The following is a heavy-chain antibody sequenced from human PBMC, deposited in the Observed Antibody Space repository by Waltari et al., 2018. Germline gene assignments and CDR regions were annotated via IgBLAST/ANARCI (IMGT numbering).Heavy chain of an antibody. Sequence: EVQLVESGGGLVKPGGSLRLSCAASGFTFSSYSMHWVRQAPGKGLEWVSSISSSSSYIYYADSVKGRFTISRDNAKNSLYLQMNSLRAEDTAVYYCARDFVAVAGTCDYWGQGTLVTVSS. CDR1: GFTFSSYS. CDR3: ARDFVAVAGTCDY. D-gene: IGHD6-19*01. CDR2: ISSSSSYI. J-gene: IGHJ4*02. V-gene: IGHV3-21*01.